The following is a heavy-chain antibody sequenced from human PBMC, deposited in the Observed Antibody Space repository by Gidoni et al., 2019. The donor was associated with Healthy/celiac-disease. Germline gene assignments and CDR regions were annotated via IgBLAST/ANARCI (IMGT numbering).Heavy chain of an antibody. D-gene: IGHD2-21*01. V-gene: IGHV3-33*01. CDR1: GFTFSSYG. Sequence: QVQLVESGGGVVQPGRSLRLSCAASGFTFSSYGMHWVRQAPGKGLEWVAVIWYDGSNKYYADSVKGRFTISRDNSKNTLYLQMNSLRAEDTAVYYCAREKGPYCGGDCALDYWGQGTLVTVSS. CDR2: IWYDGSNK. CDR3: AREKGPYCGGDCALDY. J-gene: IGHJ4*02.